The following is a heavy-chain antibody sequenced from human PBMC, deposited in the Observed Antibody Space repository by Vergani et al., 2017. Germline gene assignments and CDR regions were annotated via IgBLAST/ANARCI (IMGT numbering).Heavy chain of an antibody. CDR2: INRSGST. J-gene: IGHJ5*02. CDR3: AGGMTTVFRGPKILDWFDP. Sequence: QVQLQQWGAGLLKPSETLSLTCAVYCGSFSGYYWSWIRQPPGKGREWIGEINRSGSTNYNPSLKSRATISVDTSKNQFSLKLSSVTAADTAVYYCAGGMTTVFRGPKILDWFDPWGQGTLVTVSS. D-gene: IGHD4-17*01. CDR1: CGSFSGYY. V-gene: IGHV4-34*01.